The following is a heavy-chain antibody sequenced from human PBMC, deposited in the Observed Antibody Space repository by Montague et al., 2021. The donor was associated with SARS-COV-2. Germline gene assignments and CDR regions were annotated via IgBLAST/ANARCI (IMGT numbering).Heavy chain of an antibody. V-gene: IGHV4-4*09. J-gene: IGHJ6*02. CDR2: IYNSGST. D-gene: IGHD1-20*01. Sequence: SETRSLTCTVSGDSIRESHWSWIRQPPGKGLEWIGYIYNSGSTNYNPALESRVTLTVSASNNQFYLTLTSVTAADTAVYYCARLTGSRVYYYHYGLDVWGQGTTVTVSS. CDR3: ARLTGSRVYYYHYGLDV. CDR1: GDSIRESH.